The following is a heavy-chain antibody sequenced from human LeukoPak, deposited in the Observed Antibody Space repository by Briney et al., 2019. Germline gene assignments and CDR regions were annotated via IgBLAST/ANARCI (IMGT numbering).Heavy chain of an antibody. CDR1: GGTFSNYA. J-gene: IGHJ6*03. Sequence: SVKVSCKTSGGTFSNYAISWVRQAPGQGLEWMGGIIPIFGTANYAQKFQGRVTITADESTSTAYMELSNLRSEDTAVYYRASQDYDFWSGHPPRYYYYMDVWGKGTTVTVSS. CDR2: IIPIFGTA. V-gene: IGHV1-69*13. CDR3: ASQDYDFWSGHPPRYYYYMDV. D-gene: IGHD3-3*01.